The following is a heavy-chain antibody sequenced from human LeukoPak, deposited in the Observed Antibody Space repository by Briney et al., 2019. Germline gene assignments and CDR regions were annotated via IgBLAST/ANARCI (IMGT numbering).Heavy chain of an antibody. CDR2: ISAYNGNT. CDR3: ARVDDSSGLSY. CDR1: GYTFTSYG. Sequence: ASVKVSCKASGYTFTSYGISWVRQAPGQGLEWMGWISAYNGNTNYAQKFQGRVTMTRDTSISTAYMELSRLRSDDTAVYYCARVDDSSGLSYWGQGTLVTVSS. D-gene: IGHD3-22*01. J-gene: IGHJ4*02. V-gene: IGHV1-18*01.